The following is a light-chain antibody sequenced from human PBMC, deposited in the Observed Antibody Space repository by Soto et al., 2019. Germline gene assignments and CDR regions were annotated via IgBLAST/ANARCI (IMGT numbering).Light chain of an antibody. Sequence: EVVLTQSPPTLSLSPGGSATLSCRASQNVDNYLAWYQQKPGQAPRLLIYDASNRATGIPARFSGSGSGTAFTLTISSLEPEDSAVYYCQQCSFWPRITFGQGTRLEIK. CDR2: DAS. CDR3: QQCSFWPRIT. V-gene: IGKV3-11*01. CDR1: QNVDNY. J-gene: IGKJ5*01.